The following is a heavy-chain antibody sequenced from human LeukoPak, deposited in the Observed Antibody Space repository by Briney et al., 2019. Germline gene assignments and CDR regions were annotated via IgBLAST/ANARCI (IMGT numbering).Heavy chain of an antibody. CDR3: ARWDFGVARDVVDT. J-gene: IGHJ3*02. CDR1: GDSINSGGYY. V-gene: IGHV4-31*03. Sequence: PSETLSLTCSVSGDSINSGGYYWSWIRQHPGKGLEWIGYIYYSGSASYNPSLKSRVSISLDTSKNQFSLRMSSVTAADTAVYYCARWDFGVARDVVDTWGQGTMVTVSS. D-gene: IGHD3-3*01. CDR2: IYYSGSA.